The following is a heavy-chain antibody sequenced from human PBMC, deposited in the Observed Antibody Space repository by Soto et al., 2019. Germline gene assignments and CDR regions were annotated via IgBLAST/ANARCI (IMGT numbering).Heavy chain of an antibody. Sequence: EVQLVESGGGFVQPGRSLRLSCIASGFTFDDYAMHWVRQAPGKGLEWVSSVDCNSGSVAYADSVKGRFTVSRDNARNSLFLQMKLLRGEDTALYYCVKGRGSFLVHFGLDVWGQGTTVTVSS. D-gene: IGHD1-26*01. V-gene: IGHV3-9*01. CDR3: VKGRGSFLVHFGLDV. CDR2: VDCNSGSV. J-gene: IGHJ6*02. CDR1: GFTFDDYA.